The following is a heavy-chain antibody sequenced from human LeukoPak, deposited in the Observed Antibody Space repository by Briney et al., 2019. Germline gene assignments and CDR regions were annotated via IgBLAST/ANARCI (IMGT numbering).Heavy chain of an antibody. CDR2: ISAYNGNT. Sequence: GASVKVSCKASGYTFTSYGISWVRQAPGQGLEWMGWISAYNGNTNYAQKLQGRVTMTTDTSTSTAYMELRSLRSDDTAVYYCARAPLIDIVVVPAEDYWGQGTLVTVSS. CDR1: GYTFTSYG. V-gene: IGHV1-18*01. J-gene: IGHJ4*02. D-gene: IGHD2-2*01. CDR3: ARAPLIDIVVVPAEDY.